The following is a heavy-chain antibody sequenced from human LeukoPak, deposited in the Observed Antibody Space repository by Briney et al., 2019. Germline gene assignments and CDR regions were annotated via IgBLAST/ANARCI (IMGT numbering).Heavy chain of an antibody. CDR3: ARGITMVRGVMEYFQH. J-gene: IGHJ1*01. V-gene: IGHV4-39*07. CDR2: INHSGST. CDR1: GASISGSRYY. D-gene: IGHD3-10*01. Sequence: PSETLSLTCTVSGASISGSRYYWSWIRQPPGKGLEWSGEINHSGSTNYNPSLKSRVTISVDTSKNQFSLKLSSVTAADTAVYYCARGITMVRGVMEYFQHWGQGTLVTVSS.